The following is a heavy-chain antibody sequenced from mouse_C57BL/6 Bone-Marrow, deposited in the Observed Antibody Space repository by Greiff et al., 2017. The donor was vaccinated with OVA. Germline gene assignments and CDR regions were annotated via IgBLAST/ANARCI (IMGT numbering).Heavy chain of an antibody. V-gene: IGHV1-54*01. Sequence: QVQLQQSGAELVRPGTSVKVSCKASGYAFTNYLIEWVKQRPGQGLEWIGVINPGSGGTNYNEKFKGKATLTADKSSSTAYMQLSSLTSEDSAVYFCARSISYEYAADTWGQGTTLTVSS. CDR3: ARSISYEYAADT. D-gene: IGHD2-4*01. CDR1: GYAFTNYL. J-gene: IGHJ2*01. CDR2: INPGSGGT.